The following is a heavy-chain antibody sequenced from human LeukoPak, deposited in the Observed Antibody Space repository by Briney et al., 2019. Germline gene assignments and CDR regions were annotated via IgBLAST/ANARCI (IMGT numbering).Heavy chain of an antibody. CDR1: GYTFTGYY. Sequence: ASVKVSCKASGYTFTGYYMHWVRQAPGQGLEWMGWINPNSGGTNYAQKFQGRVTMTRDTSISTAYMELSRLRSDDTAVYYCARAWSGYYTGFGYWGQGTLVSVSS. D-gene: IGHD3-3*01. CDR3: ARAWSGYYTGFGY. CDR2: INPNSGGT. V-gene: IGHV1-2*02. J-gene: IGHJ4*02.